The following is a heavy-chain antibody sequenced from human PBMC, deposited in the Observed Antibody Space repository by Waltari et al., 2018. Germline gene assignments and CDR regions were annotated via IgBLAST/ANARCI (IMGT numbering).Heavy chain of an antibody. CDR3: ARLKQLVYYFDS. V-gene: IGHV3-53*01. D-gene: IGHD1-1*01. J-gene: IGHJ4*02. CDR1: GFSVTSNY. Sequence: EVQLVESGGGLIQPGGSLRLSCSVSGFSVTSNYLTWLRQAPGKGLEWVACLYSGGGTYYTDSVKGRFTISRDNSNNTLDLQMTGLRADDTAVYFCARLKQLVYYFDSWGQGTQVTVSS. CDR2: LYSGGGT.